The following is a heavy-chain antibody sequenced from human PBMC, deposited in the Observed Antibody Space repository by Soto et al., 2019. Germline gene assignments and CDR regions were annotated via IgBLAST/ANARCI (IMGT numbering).Heavy chain of an antibody. Sequence: GESLSLSCAASGFTFSSYSMNWVRQAPGKGLEWVSSISSSSSYIYYADSVKGRFTLSRDNAKNSLYLQMNSLRAEDTTVYYWARGLLEYICTLNYGMDVWGQGTTVTVSS. CDR1: GFTFSSYS. D-gene: IGHD6-6*01. CDR3: ARGLLEYICTLNYGMDV. J-gene: IGHJ6*02. CDR2: ISSSSSYI. V-gene: IGHV3-21*01.